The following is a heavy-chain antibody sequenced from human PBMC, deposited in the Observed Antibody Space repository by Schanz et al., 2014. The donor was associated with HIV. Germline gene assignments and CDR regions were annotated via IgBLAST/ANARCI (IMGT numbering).Heavy chain of an antibody. CDR3: ARQGLRFSFWLDY. Sequence: EVRLVASGGGLVQSGGSLRLSCAASGFSFSNFWVTWVRQAPGKRLEWVANIKQDESEKYYADSVKGRFTISRDNSKNTLYLQMNNLRAEDTAVYGCARQGLRFSFWLDYWGQGTPVTVS. J-gene: IGHJ4*02. V-gene: IGHV3-7*01. CDR1: GFSFSNFW. D-gene: IGHD4-17*01. CDR2: IKQDESEK.